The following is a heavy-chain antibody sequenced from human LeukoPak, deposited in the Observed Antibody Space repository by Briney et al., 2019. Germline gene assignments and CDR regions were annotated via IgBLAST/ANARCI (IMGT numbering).Heavy chain of an antibody. J-gene: IGHJ5*02. CDR2: INHSGST. V-gene: IGHV4-34*01. D-gene: IGHD6-13*01. Sequence: PSETLSLTCAVYGGSFSGYYWSWIRQPPGKGLEWIGEINHSGSTNYNPSLKSRVTISVDTSKNQFSLKLSSVTAADTAVYYCARGSSSWGAWGQGTLVTVSS. CDR1: GGSFSGYY. CDR3: ARGSSSWGA.